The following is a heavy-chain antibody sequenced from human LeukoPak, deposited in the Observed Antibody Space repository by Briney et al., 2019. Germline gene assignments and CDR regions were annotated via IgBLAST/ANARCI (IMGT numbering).Heavy chain of an antibody. CDR2: MNPNSGNT. V-gene: IGHV1-8*01. CDR3: ARVGLRGSYQLSG. D-gene: IGHD1-26*01. Sequence: GAAVKVSCTASGYTFTGDDINWVRQAAGQGLEWMGWMNPNSGNTGYAQKFQGRVNMTRDTSISTAYMELSRLRSDDTAVYYCARVGLRGSYQLSGWGQGTLVPVSS. J-gene: IGHJ4*02. CDR1: GYTFTGDD.